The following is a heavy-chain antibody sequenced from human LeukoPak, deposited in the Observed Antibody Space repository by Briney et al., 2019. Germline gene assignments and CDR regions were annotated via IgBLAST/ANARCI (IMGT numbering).Heavy chain of an antibody. J-gene: IGHJ5*02. Sequence: SETLSLTCTVSGGSIKTNYWSWVRQPPGKGLEWIGYGYYRGSTNYNPSLKSRVTISVDTSKNQFSLKLNSVTTADTAVYYCAREGDPGSGYNYGNWLDPWGQGTLVTVSS. CDR1: GGSIKTNY. D-gene: IGHD5-12*01. CDR3: AREGDPGSGYNYGNWLDP. CDR2: GYYRGST. V-gene: IGHV4-59*01.